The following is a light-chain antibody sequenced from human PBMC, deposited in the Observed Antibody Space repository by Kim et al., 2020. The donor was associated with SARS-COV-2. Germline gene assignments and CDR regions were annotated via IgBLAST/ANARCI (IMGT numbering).Light chain of an antibody. CDR1: RGSIASTY. V-gene: IGLV6-57*02. CDR3: QSYDSTNHAV. CDR2: EDN. J-gene: IGLJ7*01. Sequence: KPVLITCTGSRGSIASTYVQGYQHSPGSAPTTVIYEDNQRPPGVPDRFSGSIDRSSNSASLTISGLKTEDEADYYCQSYDSTNHAVFGGGTQLTVL.